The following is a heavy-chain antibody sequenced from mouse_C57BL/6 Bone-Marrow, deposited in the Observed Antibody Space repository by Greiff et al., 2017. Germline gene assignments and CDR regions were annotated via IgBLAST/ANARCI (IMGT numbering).Heavy chain of an antibody. V-gene: IGHV3-6*01. J-gene: IGHJ3*01. CDR2: ISYDGSN. Sequence: DVKLQESGPGLVKPSQSLSLTCSVSGYSITSGYYWNWIRQFPGNKLEWMGYISYDGSNNYNQSLKNRISITRDTSKNQFFLTLNSVTTEDTATYYCASALITTGGFAYWGQGTLVTVSA. CDR1: GYSITSGYY. D-gene: IGHD1-1*01. CDR3: ASALITTGGFAY.